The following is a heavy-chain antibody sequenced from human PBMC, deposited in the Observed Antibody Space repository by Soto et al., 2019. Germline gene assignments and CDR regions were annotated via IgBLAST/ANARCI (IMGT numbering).Heavy chain of an antibody. D-gene: IGHD6-13*01. V-gene: IGHV1-18*01. J-gene: IGHJ4*02. CDR3: AGDGSSSWPNFDY. CDR2: ISGYNGNT. Sequence: QVQLVQSGAEVKKPGASVKVSCKASGYTFSNYGISWVRQAPGQGLEWMGWISGYNGNTHYAQKFQGRVTMTTDTSKSRAYMELRSLRSDDTAMFYCAGDGSSSWPNFDYWGQGTLVTVSS. CDR1: GYTFSNYG.